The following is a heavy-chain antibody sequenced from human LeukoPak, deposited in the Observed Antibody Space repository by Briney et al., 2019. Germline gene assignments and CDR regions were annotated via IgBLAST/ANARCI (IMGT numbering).Heavy chain of an antibody. J-gene: IGHJ4*02. V-gene: IGHV3-21*01. Sequence: PGGSLRLSCAASGFTFNTFNMNWVRQAPGKGLEWVSSITSGGDYIYYADSVRGRFTTSRDNAKNSLSLQLNSLRVEDTAVYYCARGHYDVLAASYKWTPDYWGQGTLVTVSS. D-gene: IGHD3-9*01. CDR2: ITSGGDYI. CDR3: ARGHYDVLAASYKWTPDY. CDR1: GFTFNTFN.